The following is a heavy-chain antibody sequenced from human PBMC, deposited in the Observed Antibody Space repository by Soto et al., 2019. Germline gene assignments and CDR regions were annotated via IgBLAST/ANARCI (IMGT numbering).Heavy chain of an antibody. V-gene: IGHV4-34*01. CDR2: INHSGST. J-gene: IGHJ4*02. CDR3: ARYLLNYFDY. CDR1: GGSFSGYY. D-gene: IGHD2-15*01. Sequence: SETLSLTCAVYGGSFSGYYWSWIRQPPGKGLEWIGEINHSGSTNYNPSLKSRVTISVDTSKNQFSLKLSSVTAADTAVYYCARYLLNYFDYWGQGTLVTVSS.